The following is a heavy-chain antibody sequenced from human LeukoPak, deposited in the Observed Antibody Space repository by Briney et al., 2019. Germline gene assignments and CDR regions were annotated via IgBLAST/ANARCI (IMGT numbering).Heavy chain of an antibody. J-gene: IGHJ5*02. V-gene: IGHV4-31*03. CDR2: IYYSGRT. D-gene: IGHD3-10*01. Sequence: SETLSLTCTVSGGSISSGGYYWSWIRQHPGKGLEWIGYIYYSGRTYYNPSLKSRVTISVDTSKNQFSLKLSSVTAADTAVYYCARAFVFEFGDHNWFDPWGQGTLVTVSS. CDR3: ARAFVFEFGDHNWFDP. CDR1: GGSISSGGYY.